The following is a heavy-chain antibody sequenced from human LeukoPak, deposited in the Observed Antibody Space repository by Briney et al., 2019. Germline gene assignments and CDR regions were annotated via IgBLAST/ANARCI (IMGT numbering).Heavy chain of an antibody. V-gene: IGHV4-59*01. CDR1: GGSISSSF. CDR2: IYYSGST. CDR3: AKNRWAARIIIDAFDI. Sequence: SETLSLTCTVSGGSISSSFWAWIRQPPGKGLEWIGYIYYSGSTNYNPSLKSRVTISVDTSKNQFSLKLSSVTAADTAVYYCAKNRWAARIIIDAFDIWGQGTMVTVSS. D-gene: IGHD6-6*01. J-gene: IGHJ3*02.